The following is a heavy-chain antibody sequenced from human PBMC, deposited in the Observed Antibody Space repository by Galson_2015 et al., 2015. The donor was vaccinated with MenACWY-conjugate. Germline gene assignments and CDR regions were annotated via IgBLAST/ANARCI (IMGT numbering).Heavy chain of an antibody. CDR1: GFTFSSYW. J-gene: IGHJ4*02. D-gene: IGHD2-15*01. CDR3: VRDHGDVVAAVPGDYFAY. CDR2: INRDGTST. V-gene: IGHV3-74*01. Sequence: SLRLSCAVSGFTFSSYWMHWVRQVPGKGLMWVSRINRDGTSTTYADSVKGRFTISRDNAKKTLDLQMNSLRAEDTAMYYCVRDHGDVVAAVPGDYFAYWGRGTLVTVSS.